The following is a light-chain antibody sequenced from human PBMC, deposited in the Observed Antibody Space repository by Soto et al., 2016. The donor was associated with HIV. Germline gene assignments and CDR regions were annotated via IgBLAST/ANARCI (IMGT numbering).Light chain of an antibody. CDR2: GNN. V-gene: IGLV3-19*01. Sequence: SSELTQDPVVSVALGQTVTITCRGDSLRSYYASWYQQKPGQAPVLVMFGNNKRPSGIPARFSGSSSGNPVSLTISGARAEDEADYYCLSRSNTENHNYVFGSGTKVTVL. J-gene: IGLJ1*01. CDR3: LSRSNTENHNYV. CDR1: SLRSYY.